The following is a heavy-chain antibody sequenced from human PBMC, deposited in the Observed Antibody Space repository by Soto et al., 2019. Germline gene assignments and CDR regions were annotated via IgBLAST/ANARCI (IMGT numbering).Heavy chain of an antibody. CDR3: ARVRDCISTSCYEFDY. J-gene: IGHJ4*02. CDR1: GGSISSGGYY. Sequence: SEILSLTCTVSGGSISSGGYYWSWIRQHPGKGLEWIGYIYYSGSTYYNPSLKSRVTISVDTSKNQFSLKLSSVTAADTAVYYCARVRDCISTSCYEFDYWGQGTLVPVSS. D-gene: IGHD2-2*01. V-gene: IGHV4-31*03. CDR2: IYYSGST.